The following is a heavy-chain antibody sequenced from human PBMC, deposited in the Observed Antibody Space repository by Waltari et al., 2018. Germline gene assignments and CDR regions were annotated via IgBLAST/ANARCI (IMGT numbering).Heavy chain of an antibody. CDR3: ATWDTYYYGSGSYRNCFDP. D-gene: IGHD3-10*01. J-gene: IGHJ5*02. CDR2: FDPEDGET. CDR1: GYTLTELS. Sequence: QVQLVQSGAEVKKPGASVKVSCKVSGYTLTELSMHWVRQAPGKGLEWMGGFDPEDGETIYAQKFQGRVTMTEETSTDTAYMELSSLRSEDTAVYYCATWDTYYYGSGSYRNCFDPWGQGTLVTVSS. V-gene: IGHV1-24*01.